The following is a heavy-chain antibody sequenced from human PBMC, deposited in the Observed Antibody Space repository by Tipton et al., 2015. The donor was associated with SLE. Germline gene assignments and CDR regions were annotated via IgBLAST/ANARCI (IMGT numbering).Heavy chain of an antibody. Sequence: TLSLTCTVSGGSISSYYWSWIRQPPGKGLEWIGYIYYSGSTNYNPSLKSRVTISVDTSKNQFSLKLSSVTAADTAVYYCARLLYYYDSSGYLDYWDQGTLVTVSS. CDR3: ARLLYYYDSSGYLDY. J-gene: IGHJ4*02. CDR1: GGSISSYY. CDR2: IYYSGST. V-gene: IGHV4-59*08. D-gene: IGHD3-22*01.